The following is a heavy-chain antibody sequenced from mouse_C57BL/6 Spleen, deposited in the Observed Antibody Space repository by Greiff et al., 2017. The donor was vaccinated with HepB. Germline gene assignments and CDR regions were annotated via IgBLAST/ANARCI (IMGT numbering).Heavy chain of an antibody. CDR1: GFTFSSYA. CDR2: ISDGGSYT. Sequence: DVMLVESGGGLVKPGGSLKLSCAASGFTFSSYAMSWVRQTPEKRLEWVATISDGGSYTYYPDNVKGRFTISRDNTKNNRYLQMRHLMSEDTAMYDCAGVWAGQATWAWFAYWGQGTLVTVSA. CDR3: AGVWAGQATWAWFAY. V-gene: IGHV5-4*03. J-gene: IGHJ3*01. D-gene: IGHD3-2*02.